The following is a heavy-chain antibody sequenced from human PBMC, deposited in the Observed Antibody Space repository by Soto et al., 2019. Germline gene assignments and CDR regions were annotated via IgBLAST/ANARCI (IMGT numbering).Heavy chain of an antibody. CDR2: INPSGGST. CDR3: ARDHRLLVVVITEGYGMDV. CDR1: GYTFTSYY. V-gene: IGHV1-46*01. D-gene: IGHD3-22*01. J-gene: IGHJ6*02. Sequence: ASVKVSCKASGYTFTSYYMHWVRQAPGQGLEWMGIINPSGGSTSYAQKFQGRVTMTRDTSTSTVYMELSSLRSEDTAVYYCARDHRLLVVVITEGYGMDVWGQGTTVTVSS.